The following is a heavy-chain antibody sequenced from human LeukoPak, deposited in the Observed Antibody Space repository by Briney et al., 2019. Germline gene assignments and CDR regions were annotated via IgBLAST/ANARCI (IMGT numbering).Heavy chain of an antibody. D-gene: IGHD5-12*01. CDR3: ARHNPGVATLDY. CDR2: TYYSGST. Sequence: SETLSLTCTVSGGSISSYYWSWIRQPPGKGLEWIGYTYYSGSTNYNPSLKSRVTISVDTSKNQFSLKLSSVTAADTAVYYCARHNPGVATLDYWGQGTLVTVSS. CDR1: GGSISSYY. J-gene: IGHJ4*02. V-gene: IGHV4-59*08.